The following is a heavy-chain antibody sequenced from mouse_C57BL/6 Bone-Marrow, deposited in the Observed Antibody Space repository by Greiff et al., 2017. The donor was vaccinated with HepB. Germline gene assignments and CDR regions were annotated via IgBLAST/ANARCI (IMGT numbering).Heavy chain of an antibody. CDR1: GYTFTSYW. V-gene: IGHV1-69*01. CDR3: ARNWYFDV. Sequence: QVQLQQPGAELVKPGASVKLSCKASGYTFTSYWMHWVKQRPGRGLEWIGEIDPSDSYTNYNQKFKGKSTLTVDKSSSTAYMQLSSLTSEDSAVYYCARNWYFDVWGTGTTVTVSS. CDR2: IDPSDSYT. J-gene: IGHJ1*03.